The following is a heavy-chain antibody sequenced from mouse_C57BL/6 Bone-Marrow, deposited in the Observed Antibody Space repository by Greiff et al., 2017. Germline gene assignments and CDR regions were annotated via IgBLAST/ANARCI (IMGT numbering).Heavy chain of an antibody. J-gene: IGHJ2*01. V-gene: IGHV14-3*01. CDR1: GFNFKTTY. Sequence: VQLKESVAELVRPGASVKLSCTASGFNFKTTYMHWVKQRPEQGLEWIGRIDPANGNTKYASKFQGEATITADTSSNTAYLHLSSLTSEDTAIYYCARCDYGSRSDVAYWGRGTTLTVSS. D-gene: IGHD1-1*01. CDR3: ARCDYGSRSDVAY. CDR2: IDPANGNT.